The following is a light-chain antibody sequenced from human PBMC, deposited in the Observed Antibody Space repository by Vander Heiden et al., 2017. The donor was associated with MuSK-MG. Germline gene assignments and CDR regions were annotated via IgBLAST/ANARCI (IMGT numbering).Light chain of an antibody. CDR3: KQSSIFFT. CDR1: QSVSSY. CDR2: DAS. Sequence: EIVLTQSPATLSLSPGERATISCRASQSVSSYLAWYQQKPGQAPRLLIYDASNRANGIPDRFSGSGSGTDFTLTISSLEPEDFAVYYCKQSSIFFTFGHGTKVDIK. V-gene: IGKV3-11*01. J-gene: IGKJ3*01.